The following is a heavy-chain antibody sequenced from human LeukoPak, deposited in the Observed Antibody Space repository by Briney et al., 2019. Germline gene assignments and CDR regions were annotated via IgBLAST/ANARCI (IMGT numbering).Heavy chain of an antibody. CDR3: VRDRREWEMGQKFLDP. CDR2: IIPIFGSA. D-gene: IGHD1-26*01. V-gene: IGHV1-69*06. Sequence: SVKLSCTASVGTFSIYAISWGRHAPGQGRGWVGGIIPIFGSANYARKFQGRVTITADKSTSTAYMALSSLRSEDTAVYYCVRDRREWEMGQKFLDPWGKGTLVTVSS. CDR1: VGTFSIYA. J-gene: IGHJ5*02.